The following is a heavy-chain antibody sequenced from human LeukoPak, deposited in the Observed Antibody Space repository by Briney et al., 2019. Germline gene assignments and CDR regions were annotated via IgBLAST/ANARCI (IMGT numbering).Heavy chain of an antibody. CDR3: AKRGSVGTLGHFDY. J-gene: IGHJ4*02. V-gene: IGHV3-30*02. D-gene: IGHD6-13*01. CDR2: IRDDGSNK. Sequence: GGSLRLSCAASGFTFSHYGMHWVRQAPGKGLEWVAFIRDDGSNKNYADSVKGRFTISRENSKNTLYLQMNSLRAEDTAVYYCAKRGSVGTLGHFDYWGQGTLVTVSS. CDR1: GFTFSHYG.